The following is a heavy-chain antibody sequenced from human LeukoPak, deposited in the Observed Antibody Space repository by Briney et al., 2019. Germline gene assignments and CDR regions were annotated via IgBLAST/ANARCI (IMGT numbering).Heavy chain of an antibody. CDR1: GFILSNYG. V-gene: IGHV3-33*01. Sequence: PGGSLRLSCAASGFILSNYGFHWVRQAPGKGLEWVSVIWPDGSKKYYADSVKGRFTISRDNSKNTLYLQMNSLRAEDTAVFYCARVGYGSGSYYNLYYFDYWGQGTLVTVSS. CDR3: ARVGYGSGSYYNLYYFDY. D-gene: IGHD3-10*01. J-gene: IGHJ4*02. CDR2: IWPDGSKK.